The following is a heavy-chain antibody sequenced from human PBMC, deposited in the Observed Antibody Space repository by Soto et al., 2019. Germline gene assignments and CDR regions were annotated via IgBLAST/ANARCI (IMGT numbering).Heavy chain of an antibody. J-gene: IGHJ5*02. V-gene: IGHV1-18*01. D-gene: IGHD3-16*01. CDR3: ARLPDLTLVGANNWFDP. CDR2: ISAYNGNT. CDR1: GYTFTSYG. Sequence: ASVKVSCKASGYTFTSYGISWVRQAPGQGLEWMGWISAYNGNTNYAQKLQGRVTMTTDTSTSTAYMELRSLRSDDTAVYYCARLPDLTLVGANNWFDPWGQGTLVTVSS.